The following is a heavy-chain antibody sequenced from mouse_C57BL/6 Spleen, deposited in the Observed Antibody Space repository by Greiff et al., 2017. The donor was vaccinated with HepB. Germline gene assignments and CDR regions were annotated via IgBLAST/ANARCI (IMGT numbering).Heavy chain of an antibody. CDR2: INPNNGGT. D-gene: IGHD1-1*02. J-gene: IGHJ2*01. Sequence: EVQLQQSGPELVKPGASVKISCKASGYTFTDYYMNWVKQSHGKSLEWIGDINPNNGGTSYNQKFKGKATLTVDKSSSTAYMELRSLTSEDSAVYYCARSPTMRYFDYWGQGTTLTVSS. CDR3: ARSPTMRYFDY. V-gene: IGHV1-26*01. CDR1: GYTFTDYY.